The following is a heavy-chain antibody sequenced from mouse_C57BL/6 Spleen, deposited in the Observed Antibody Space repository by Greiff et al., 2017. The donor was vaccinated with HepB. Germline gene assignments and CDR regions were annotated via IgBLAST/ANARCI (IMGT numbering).Heavy chain of an antibody. J-gene: IGHJ4*01. D-gene: IGHD2-10*01. CDR3: ARSAYYGPMDY. CDR1: GYSFTGYY. CDR2: INPSTGGT. V-gene: IGHV1-42*01. Sequence: VQLKQSGPELVKPGASVKISCKASGYSFTGYYMNWVKQSPEKSLEWIGEINPSTGGTTYNQKFKAKATLTVDKSSSTAYMQLKSLTSEDSAVYYCARSAYYGPMDYWGQGTSVTVSS.